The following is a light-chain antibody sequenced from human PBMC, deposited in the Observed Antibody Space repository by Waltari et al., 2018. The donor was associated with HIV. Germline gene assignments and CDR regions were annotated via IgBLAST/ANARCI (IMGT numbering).Light chain of an antibody. V-gene: IGLV1-47*01. J-gene: IGLJ2*01. CDR1: TSNIGSTY. CDR3: ASWDDSLGGYWI. CDR2: MND. Sequence: QSVVTQPPSASGTLGQRVTISCSGGTSNIGSTYVYWYQHLPGTSPKLLIYMNDQRPSGVPDRISGSKSGTSASLAISGLRSEDEADYYCASWDDSLGGYWIFGGGTNLTVL.